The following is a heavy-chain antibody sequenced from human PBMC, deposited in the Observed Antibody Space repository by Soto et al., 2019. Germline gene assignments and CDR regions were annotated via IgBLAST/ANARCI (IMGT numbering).Heavy chain of an antibody. CDR1: GFTFSSYA. CDR3: AKDRRDPRELDPWFDP. CDR2: ISGSGGST. Sequence: EVQLLESGGDLVQPGGSLRLSCAASGFTFSSYAMSWVRQAPGKGLEWVSAISGSGGSTYYADSVKGRFTISRDNSKNTLYLQMNSLRAEDTAVYYCAKDRRDPRELDPWFDPWGQGTLVTVSS. J-gene: IGHJ5*02. D-gene: IGHD1-7*01. V-gene: IGHV3-23*01.